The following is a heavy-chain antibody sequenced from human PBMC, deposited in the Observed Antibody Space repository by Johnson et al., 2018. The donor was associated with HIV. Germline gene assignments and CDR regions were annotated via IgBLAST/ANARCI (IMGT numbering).Heavy chain of an antibody. CDR3: ARPLSGSYRGWAFDI. Sequence: VQLVESGGGLVQPGGSLRLSCAASGFTFSSHAMSWVRQAPGKGLEWVSVISGSGGSTYYTDSVKGRFTISRDNSKNTLYLQMNSLRAGDTAVYYCARPLSGSYRGWAFDIWGQGTMVTVSS. CDR1: GFTFSSHA. CDR2: ISGSGGST. J-gene: IGHJ3*02. V-gene: IGHV3-23*04. D-gene: IGHD1-26*01.